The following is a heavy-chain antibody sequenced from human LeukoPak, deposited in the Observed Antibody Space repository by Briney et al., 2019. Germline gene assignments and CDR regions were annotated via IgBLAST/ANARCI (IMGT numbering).Heavy chain of an antibody. Sequence: GASVTVSCKVSGCTLTELSMDWVRQAPGKGLEWMGGFDPEDGETIYAQKFQGRVTMTEDTSTDTAYMELSSLRSEDTAVYYCATTRLPVHYDSSGPGWFDPWGQGTLVTVSS. CDR1: GCTLTELS. V-gene: IGHV1-24*01. J-gene: IGHJ5*02. CDR2: FDPEDGET. D-gene: IGHD3-22*01. CDR3: ATTRLPVHYDSSGPGWFDP.